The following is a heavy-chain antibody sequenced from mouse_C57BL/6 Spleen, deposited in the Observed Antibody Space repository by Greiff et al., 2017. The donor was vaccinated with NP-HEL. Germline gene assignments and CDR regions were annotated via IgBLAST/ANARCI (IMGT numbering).Heavy chain of an antibody. CDR3: ARNYYGRSHFAY. CDR1: GYTFTSYW. CDR2: IHPNSGST. J-gene: IGHJ3*01. Sequence: QVQLQQPGAELVKPGASVKLSCKASGYTFTSYWMHWVKQRPGQGLEWIGMIHPNSGSTNYNEKFKSKATLTVDKSSSTAYMQLSSLTSEDSAVYYCARNYYGRSHFAYWGQGTLVTVSA. D-gene: IGHD1-1*01. V-gene: IGHV1-64*01.